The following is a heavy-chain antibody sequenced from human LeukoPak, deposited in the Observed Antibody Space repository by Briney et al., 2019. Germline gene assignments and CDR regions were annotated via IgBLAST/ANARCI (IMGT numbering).Heavy chain of an antibody. Sequence: SETLSLTCTVSGGSIGSSNYYWGWIRQPPGKGLEWIGEINHSGSTNYNPSLKSRVTISVDTSKNQFSLKLSSVTAADTAVYYCAKSEGYSYAFDIWGQGTMVIVSS. CDR1: GGSIGSSNYY. CDR2: INHSGST. V-gene: IGHV4-39*07. D-gene: IGHD5-18*01. J-gene: IGHJ3*02. CDR3: AKSEGYSYAFDI.